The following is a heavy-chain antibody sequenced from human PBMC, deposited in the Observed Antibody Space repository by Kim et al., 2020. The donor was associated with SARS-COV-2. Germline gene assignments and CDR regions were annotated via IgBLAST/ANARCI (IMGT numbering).Heavy chain of an antibody. D-gene: IGHD1-1*01. J-gene: IGHJ3*01. V-gene: IGHV3-7*01. Sequence: YVESVKGRFTVSKDNAKNLLYLQMNSLRAEDAAVYYCTSDILSPGTKGFDVWGQGTKVTVSS. CDR3: TSDILSPGTKGFDV.